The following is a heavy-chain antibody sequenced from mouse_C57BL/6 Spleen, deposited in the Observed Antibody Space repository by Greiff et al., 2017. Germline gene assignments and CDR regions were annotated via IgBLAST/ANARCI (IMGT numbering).Heavy chain of an antibody. V-gene: IGHV1-63*01. CDR1: GYTFTNYW. CDR3: ARFLRLRNYAMDY. CDR2: IYPGGGYT. D-gene: IGHD3-2*02. Sequence: LQESGAELVRPGTSVKMSCKASGYTFTNYWIGWAKQRPGHGLEWIGDIYPGGGYTNYNEKFKGKATLTADKSSSTAYMQFSSLTSEDSAIYYCARFLRLRNYAMDYWGQGTSVTVSS. J-gene: IGHJ4*01.